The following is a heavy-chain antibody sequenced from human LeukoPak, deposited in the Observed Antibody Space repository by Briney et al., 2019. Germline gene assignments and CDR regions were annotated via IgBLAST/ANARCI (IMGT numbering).Heavy chain of an antibody. CDR1: GGSISSYY. Sequence: SETLSLTCTVSGGSISSYYWSWIRQPAGKGLEWIGRIYTSGSTNYNPSLKSRVTMSVDTSKNQFSLKLSSVTAADTAVYYCARDRTSYGDYGNNWFDPWGQGTLVTVSS. D-gene: IGHD4-17*01. V-gene: IGHV4-4*07. CDR3: ARDRTSYGDYGNNWFDP. CDR2: IYTSGST. J-gene: IGHJ5*02.